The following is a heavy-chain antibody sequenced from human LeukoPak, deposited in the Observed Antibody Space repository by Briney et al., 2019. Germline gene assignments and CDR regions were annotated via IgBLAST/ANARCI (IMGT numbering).Heavy chain of an antibody. V-gene: IGHV3-73*01. CDR1: GFTFSGSA. D-gene: IGHD6-13*01. Sequence: GGSLRLSCAASGFTFSGSAMLWVRQASGKGLEWVGRIRSKANSYATAYAASVKGRFTISRDDSKNTAYLQMNSLKTEDTAVYYCTTTRIAAAPDYWGQGTLVTVSS. CDR2: IRSKANSYAT. CDR3: TTTRIAAAPDY. J-gene: IGHJ4*02.